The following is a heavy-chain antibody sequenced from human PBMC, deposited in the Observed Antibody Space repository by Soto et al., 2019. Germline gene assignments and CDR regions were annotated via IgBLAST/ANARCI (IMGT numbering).Heavy chain of an antibody. CDR2: INPNSGGT. CDR3: ARGVLFYFGSGSYYNEVEYWFDP. CDR1: GYTFTGYY. J-gene: IGHJ5*02. Sequence: ASVKVSCKASGYTFTGYYMHWVRQAPGQGLEWMGWINPNSGGTNYAQKFQGRVTMTRDTSISTAYMELSRLRSDDTAVYYCARGVLFYFGSGSYYNEVEYWFDPWGKVTLVTVPS. D-gene: IGHD3-10*01. V-gene: IGHV1-2*02.